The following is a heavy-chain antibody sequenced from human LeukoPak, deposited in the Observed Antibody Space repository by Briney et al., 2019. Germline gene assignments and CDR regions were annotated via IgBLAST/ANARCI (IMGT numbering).Heavy chain of an antibody. J-gene: IGHJ4*02. D-gene: IGHD3-10*01. CDR1: GGSISSYY. CDR2: IYYSGST. CDR3: SRGGNYFDY. V-gene: IGHV4-59*01. Sequence: PSETLSPTCTVSGGSISSYYWSWIRQPPGKGLEWIGYIYYSGSTNYNPSLKSRVTISVDTSKNQFSLKLSSVTAADTAVYYCSRGGNYFDYWGQGTLVTVSS.